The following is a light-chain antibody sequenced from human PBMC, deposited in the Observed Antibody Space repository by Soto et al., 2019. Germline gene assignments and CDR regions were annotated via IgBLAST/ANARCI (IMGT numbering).Light chain of an antibody. Sequence: AIQMTQSPSSVSASVGDIVTISFLASQGIRNDLAWYQQKPGKAPKLLIFAASNLQSGVPSRFSGSGSGTDFTLTISSLQTDDFATYYCQQCSSYYTFGQGTKVDIK. V-gene: IGKV1-6*01. J-gene: IGKJ2*01. CDR2: AAS. CDR3: QQCSSYYT. CDR1: QGIRND.